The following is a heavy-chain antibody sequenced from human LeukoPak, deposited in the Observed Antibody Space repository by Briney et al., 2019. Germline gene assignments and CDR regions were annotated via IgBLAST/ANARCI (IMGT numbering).Heavy chain of an antibody. J-gene: IGHJ4*02. CDR1: GYTLTDHY. V-gene: IGHV1-18*04. D-gene: IGHD3-10*01. CDR2: IHPGRGDT. Sequence: ASVKVSCKALGYTLTDHYFHWLRQAPGQGLEWMGWIHPGRGDTNYAQKLQGRVTMTTDTSTSTAYMELRSLRSDDTAVYYCARVRMVSMVRGVTKRPIDYWGQGTLVTVSS. CDR3: ARVRMVSMVRGVTKRPIDY.